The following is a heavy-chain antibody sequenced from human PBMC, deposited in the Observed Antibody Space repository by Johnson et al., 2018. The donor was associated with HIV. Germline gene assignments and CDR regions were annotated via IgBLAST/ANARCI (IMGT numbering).Heavy chain of an antibody. D-gene: IGHD3-22*01. V-gene: IGHV3-53*01. CDR3: ARDLYNYDSSDYYSNAFDI. Sequence: VQLVESGGGLIQPGGSLRLSCAASGFTVSSNYMNWVRQAPGKGLEWVSVIYSGGSTYYADSVQGRFTISRDNSKNMLYLQMNSLRAEDTAMYYCARDLYNYDSSDYYSNAFDIWGPGTMVTVSS. CDR1: GFTVSSNY. CDR2: IYSGGST. J-gene: IGHJ3*02.